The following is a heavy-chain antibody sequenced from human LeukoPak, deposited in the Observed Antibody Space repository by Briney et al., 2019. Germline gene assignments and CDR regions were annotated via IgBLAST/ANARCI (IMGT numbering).Heavy chain of an antibody. CDR2: SYSGGDT. CDR1: GFTFSSYA. Sequence: GGSLRLSCAASGFTFSSYAMSWVRQAPGKGLEWVSVSYSGGDTYYPDSVKGRFTVSRDNPKNTVYLQMNSLRAEDTAVYFCARSPVLDRNDWSFADWGQGTLVTVSS. V-gene: IGHV3-53*01. CDR3: ARSPVLDRNDWSFAD. J-gene: IGHJ4*02. D-gene: IGHD1-1*01.